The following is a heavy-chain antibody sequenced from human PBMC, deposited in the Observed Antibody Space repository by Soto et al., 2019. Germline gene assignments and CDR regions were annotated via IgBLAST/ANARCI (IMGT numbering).Heavy chain of an antibody. J-gene: IGHJ4*02. Sequence: QVQLVQSGGEIKKPGASVNVSCKASGYTFIRYGISWVRQAPGQGFEWMGWISGKNDKRNHAQKFRGRITMTTDTSTSTAYLEVRSLGSDATAIYYCARAGNGYEDYWGQGTLVTVSS. CDR1: GYTFIRYG. D-gene: IGHD5-18*01. CDR2: ISGKNDKR. V-gene: IGHV1-18*04. CDR3: ARAGNGYEDY.